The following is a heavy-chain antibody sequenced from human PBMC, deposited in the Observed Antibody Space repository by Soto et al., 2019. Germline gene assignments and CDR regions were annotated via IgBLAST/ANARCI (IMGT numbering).Heavy chain of an antibody. D-gene: IGHD1-26*01. CDR3: AKGPQIYSGISKPLDY. J-gene: IGHJ4*02. Sequence: GGSLRLSCAASGFTFSNYGMHWVRQAPGKGLEWVAVISYDGSNKYYADSVKGRFTISRDNSKNTLYLQMNSLRAEDTAVYHCAKGPQIYSGISKPLDYWGQGTLVTVS. CDR1: GFTFSNYG. V-gene: IGHV3-30*18. CDR2: ISYDGSNK.